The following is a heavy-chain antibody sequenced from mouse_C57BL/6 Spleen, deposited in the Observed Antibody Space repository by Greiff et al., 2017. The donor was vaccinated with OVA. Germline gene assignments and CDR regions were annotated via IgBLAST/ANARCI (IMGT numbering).Heavy chain of an antibody. Sequence: DVMLVESGGGLVKPGGSLKLSCAASGFTFSDYGMHWVRQAPEKGLEWVAYISSGSSTIYYADTVKGRFTISRDNAKNTAFLQLTSLRSEDTAMYYCARASSSAWFAYWGQGTLVTVSA. CDR3: ARASSSAWFAY. V-gene: IGHV5-17*01. CDR2: ISSGSSTI. J-gene: IGHJ3*01. CDR1: GFTFSDYG.